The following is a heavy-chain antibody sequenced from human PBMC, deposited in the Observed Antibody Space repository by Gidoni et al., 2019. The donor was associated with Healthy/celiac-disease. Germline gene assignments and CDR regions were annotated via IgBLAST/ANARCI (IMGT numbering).Heavy chain of an antibody. J-gene: IGHJ4*02. CDR3: VQRGDEYGGNGGGDFDY. V-gene: IGHV1-69*01. CDR1: GGTFSSHA. Sequence: QVQLVQSGAEVTKPGSSVKVSCKASGGTFSSHAISWVRQAPGQGLEWMGGSSPIVGTPNDAQKFQGRVTITADESTSTAYMELSSLRSEDTAVYYCVQRGDEYGGNGGGDFDYWGQGTLVTVSS. CDR2: SSPIVGTP. D-gene: IGHD4-17*01.